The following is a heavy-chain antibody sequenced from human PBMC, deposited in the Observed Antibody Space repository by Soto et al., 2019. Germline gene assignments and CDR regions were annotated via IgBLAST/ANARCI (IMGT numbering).Heavy chain of an antibody. Sequence: EVQLVESGGGLVQHGRSLRLSCAASGFTFDNYAMHWVRQAPGKGLEWVSGISWNSNTIAYADSVKGRFTISRDNAKNSLYLQMNSLRAEDTAFYSCAKDTGPNWGQGTLVTVSS. V-gene: IGHV3-9*01. CDR3: AKDTGPN. CDR2: ISWNSNTI. CDR1: GFTFDNYA. J-gene: IGHJ4*02.